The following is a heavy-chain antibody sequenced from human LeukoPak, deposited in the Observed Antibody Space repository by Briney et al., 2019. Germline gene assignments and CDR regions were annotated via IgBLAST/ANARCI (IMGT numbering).Heavy chain of an antibody. Sequence: ASVKISCKASGYTFTSYGISWVRQAPGQGLEWMGWISAYNGNTNYAQKLQGRVTMTTDTSTSTAYMELRSLRSDDTAVYYCARVVTSYYDSSAPRWFDPWGQGTLVTVSS. CDR1: GYTFTSYG. J-gene: IGHJ5*02. V-gene: IGHV1-18*01. CDR3: ARVVTSYYDSSAPRWFDP. CDR2: ISAYNGNT. D-gene: IGHD3-22*01.